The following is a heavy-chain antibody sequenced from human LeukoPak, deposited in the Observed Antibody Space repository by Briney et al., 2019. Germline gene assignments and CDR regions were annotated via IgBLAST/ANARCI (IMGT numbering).Heavy chain of an antibody. CDR1: GFTFSSYA. D-gene: IGHD1-1*01. V-gene: IGHV3-30-3*01. CDR2: ISYDGSNK. Sequence: GGSLRLSCAASGFTFSSYAMHWVRQAPGKGLEWVAVISYDGSNKYYADSVKGRFTISRDNSKNTLYLQMNSLRAEDTAVYYCAREAPTGTVFDYWGQGTLVTVSS. CDR3: AREAPTGTVFDY. J-gene: IGHJ4*02.